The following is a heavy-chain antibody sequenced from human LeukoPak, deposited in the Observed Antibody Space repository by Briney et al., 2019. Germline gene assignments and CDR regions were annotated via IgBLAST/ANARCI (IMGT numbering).Heavy chain of an antibody. J-gene: IGHJ4*02. Sequence: ETLSLTCTVSGGSISGYYWSWIRQPAGKGLEWIGRIYSSGSTNFNPSLKSRVTMSVDTSKNQFSLKLSSVTAADTAVYYCTRRSSSSSSEFDYWGQGTLVTVSS. CDR3: TRRSSSSSSEFDY. CDR2: IYSSGST. CDR1: GGSISGYY. V-gene: IGHV4-4*07. D-gene: IGHD6-6*01.